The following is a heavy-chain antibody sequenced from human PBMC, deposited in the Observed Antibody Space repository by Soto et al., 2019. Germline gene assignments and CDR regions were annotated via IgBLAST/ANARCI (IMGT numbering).Heavy chain of an antibody. CDR1: GYTFTSYD. CDR2: MNPNSGNK. V-gene: IGHV1-8*01. CDR3: ARGECGGDCNDAFDI. J-gene: IGHJ3*02. Sequence: QVQLVQSGAEVKKPGASVKVSCKASGYTFTSYDINWVRQATGQGLEWMGWMNPNSGNKGYAQKSQGRVRVSRNTSTSKDYMELGRLRLEDTAVYYGARGECGGDCNDAFDIWGQGTMVTVSS. D-gene: IGHD2-21*02.